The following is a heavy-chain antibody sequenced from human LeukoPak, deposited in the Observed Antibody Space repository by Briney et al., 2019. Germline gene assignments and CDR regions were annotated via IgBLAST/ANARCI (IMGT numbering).Heavy chain of an antibody. V-gene: IGHV4-59*08. Sequence: SETLSLTCTVSGGSIGSYYWTWIRQSPGKRPEWLAYVRYTGSTNYNPSLKSRLTILVDTSKNQFSLRLTSVTAADTAVYYCARHVAPDMDYFDYWGPGTLVTVSP. CDR3: ARHVAPDMDYFDY. CDR2: VRYTGST. J-gene: IGHJ4*02. CDR1: GGSIGSYY. D-gene: IGHD2-15*01.